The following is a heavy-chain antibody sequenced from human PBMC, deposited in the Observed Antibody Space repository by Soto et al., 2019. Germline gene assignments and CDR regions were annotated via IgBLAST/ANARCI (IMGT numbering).Heavy chain of an antibody. CDR3: ARQRWQYLRGSMDV. J-gene: IGHJ6*02. D-gene: IGHD2-2*01. V-gene: IGHV4-34*01. CDR1: GGSFSGYY. CDR2: INHSGST. Sequence: SETLSLTCAVYGGSFSGYYWSWIRQPPGKGLEWIGEINHSGSTNYNPSLKSRVTISVDTSKNQFSLKLSSVTASDTAVYYCARQRWQYLRGSMDVWGQGTTVTVSS.